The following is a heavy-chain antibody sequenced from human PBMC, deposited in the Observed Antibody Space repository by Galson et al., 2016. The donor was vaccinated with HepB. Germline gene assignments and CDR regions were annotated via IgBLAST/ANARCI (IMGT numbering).Heavy chain of an antibody. D-gene: IGHD6-13*01. Sequence: SVKASCKASGYIFSGYAIYWVRQAPGQRLEWMGWINAGNGNTKSSQKLQGRVTLTSDTSATTVYLELSSLKSEDTAVYYCARLGQQLARHLAYWGQGTLVIVSS. V-gene: IGHV1-3*01. CDR2: INAGNGNT. CDR3: ARLGQQLARHLAY. CDR1: GYIFSGYA. J-gene: IGHJ4*02.